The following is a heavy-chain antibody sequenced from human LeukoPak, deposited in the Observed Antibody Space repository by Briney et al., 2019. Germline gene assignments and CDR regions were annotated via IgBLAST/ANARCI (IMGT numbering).Heavy chain of an antibody. CDR1: GGSFSGYY. CDR3: ATGRWFGELLWGFFDY. Sequence: SSETLSLTCAVYGGSFSGYYWSWIRQPPGKRLEWIGEINHSGSTNYNPSLKSRVTISVDTSKNQFSLKLSSVTAADTAVYYCATGRWFGELLWGFFDYWGQGTLVTVSS. CDR2: INHSGST. J-gene: IGHJ4*02. V-gene: IGHV4-34*01. D-gene: IGHD3-10*01.